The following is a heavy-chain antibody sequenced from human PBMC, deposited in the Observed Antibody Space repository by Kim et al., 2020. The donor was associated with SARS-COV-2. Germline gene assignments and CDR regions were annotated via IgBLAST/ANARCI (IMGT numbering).Heavy chain of an antibody. D-gene: IGHD6-19*01. CDR3: AQEAGRAVAGTLAWYFDL. Sequence: GGSLRLSCAASGFTFSCYGMHWVRQAPGKGLEWVAVISYDGSNTYYADCVKGRFTISRDNSKNTLYLQMNRLRAEDTAVYYCAQEAGRAVAGTLAWYFDLWGRGTLVTVSS. J-gene: IGHJ2*01. CDR1: GFTFSCYG. V-gene: IGHV3-30*18. CDR2: ISYDGSNT.